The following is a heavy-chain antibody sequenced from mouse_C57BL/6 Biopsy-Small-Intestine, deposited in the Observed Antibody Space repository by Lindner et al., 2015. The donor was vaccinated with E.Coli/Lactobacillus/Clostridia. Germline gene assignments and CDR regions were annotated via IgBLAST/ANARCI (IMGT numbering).Heavy chain of an antibody. J-gene: IGHJ4*01. Sequence: SVKVSCKAPGYTFTSHGINWVRQAPGQGLEWMGGISPDNGNTNYAQRFQGRVTMTTDTSTSTAYMELRSLRSDDTAVYYCARDQGVAPEWLSQKAFDYWGQGALVTVSS. CDR3: ARDQGVAPEWLSQKAFDY. CDR2: ISPDNGNT. CDR1: GYTFTSHG. V-gene: IGHV1-56*01. D-gene: IGHD3-3*01.